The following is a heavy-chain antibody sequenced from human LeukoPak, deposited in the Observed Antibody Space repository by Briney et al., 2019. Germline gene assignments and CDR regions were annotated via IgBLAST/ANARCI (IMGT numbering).Heavy chain of an antibody. V-gene: IGHV3-33*03. CDR2: IYSDGKTK. Sequence: GDSLRLSCTASGFTFSSFAMHWVRQAPGKGLEWVAMIYSDGKTKYYVDSVKGRFSISRDNSKNTLYLQMNSLRAEDTAVYYCVKEGLAYSDGSSDKRGWFDPWGQGTLVTISS. D-gene: IGHD6-13*01. CDR3: VKEGLAYSDGSSDKRGWFDP. J-gene: IGHJ5*02. CDR1: GFTFSSFA.